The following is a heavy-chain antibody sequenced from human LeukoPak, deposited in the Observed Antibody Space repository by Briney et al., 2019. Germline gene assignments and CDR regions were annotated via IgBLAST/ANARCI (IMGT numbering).Heavy chain of an antibody. CDR1: GGSFSGYY. J-gene: IGHJ5*02. V-gene: IGHV4-34*01. CDR2: INHSGST. Sequence: SETLSLTCAVYGGSFSGYYWSWIRQPPGKGLEWIGEINHSGSTNYNPSLKSRVTISVDTSKNKFSLKLSSVTAADTAVYYCARGGYYDILTGYSRYNWFDPWGQGTLVTVSS. D-gene: IGHD3-9*01. CDR3: ARGGYYDILTGYSRYNWFDP.